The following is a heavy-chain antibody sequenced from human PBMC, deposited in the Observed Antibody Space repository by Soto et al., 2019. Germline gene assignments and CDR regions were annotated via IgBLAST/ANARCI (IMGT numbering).Heavy chain of an antibody. CDR3: ASDMTGPKDY. V-gene: IGHV3-21*01. CDR1: GFTFSSYT. D-gene: IGHD3-9*01. J-gene: IGHJ4*02. Sequence: GGSLRLSCAASGFTFSSYTMNWVRQAPGKGLEWVSSISDSSHYIYYADSLEGRFTISRDDAKNSLYLQMNSLRAEDTAVYYCASDMTGPKDYWGQGTLVTVSS. CDR2: ISDSSHYI.